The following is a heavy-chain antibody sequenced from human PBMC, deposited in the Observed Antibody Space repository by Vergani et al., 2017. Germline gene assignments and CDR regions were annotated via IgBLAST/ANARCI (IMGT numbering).Heavy chain of an antibody. D-gene: IGHD2-15*01. V-gene: IGHV3-30*18. CDR3: AKKSCGKPGCQIRYLRE. CDR1: GFTSSYYG. Sequence: QVHLVESGGGVVQPGRSLRLSCVVSGFTSSYYGMHLVRQAPGKGLEWVAVISYDGTQKYYADSVKGRFTNSRDHSNRTLYLQMNSLKTEDTAVYYCAKKSCGKPGCQIRYLREWDQGPLVTVSS. J-gene: IGHJ1*01. CDR2: ISYDGTQK.